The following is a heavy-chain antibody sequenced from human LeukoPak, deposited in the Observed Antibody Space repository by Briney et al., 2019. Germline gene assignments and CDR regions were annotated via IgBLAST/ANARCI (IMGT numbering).Heavy chain of an antibody. CDR2: IYYSGST. V-gene: IGHV4-39*01. CDR1: GGSISSSSYY. CDR3: ATYCTNGVCFPGAFDY. J-gene: IGHJ4*02. Sequence: KPSETLSLTCTVSGGSISSSSYYWGWIRQPPGKGLEWSGSIYYSGSTYYNPSLKSRVTISVDTSKNQFSLKLSSVTAADTAVYYCATYCTNGVCFPGAFDYWGQGTLVTVSS. D-gene: IGHD2-8*01.